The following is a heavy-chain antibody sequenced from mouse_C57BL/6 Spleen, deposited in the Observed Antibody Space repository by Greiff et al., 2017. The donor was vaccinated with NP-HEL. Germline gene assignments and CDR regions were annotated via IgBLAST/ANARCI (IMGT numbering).Heavy chain of an antibody. V-gene: IGHV1-61*01. D-gene: IGHD2-4*01. CDR1: GYTFTSYW. Sequence: QVQLQQPVAELVRPGSSVTLSCKASGYTFTSYWMDWVKQRPGQGLEWIGNIYPSDSETHYNQKFKVKATLTVDKSSSTAYMQLSSLTSEDSAVYYCARPHYDYDWRYFDVWGTGTTVTVSS. CDR3: ARPHYDYDWRYFDV. CDR2: IYPSDSET. J-gene: IGHJ1*03.